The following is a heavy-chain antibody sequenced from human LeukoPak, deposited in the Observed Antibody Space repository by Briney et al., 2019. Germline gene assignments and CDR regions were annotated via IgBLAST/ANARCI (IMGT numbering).Heavy chain of an antibody. CDR1: GGSISNYY. CDR3: ARLQGRGDNYLDY. D-gene: IGHD7-27*01. V-gene: IGHV4-59*08. CDR2: VSYSGSS. J-gene: IGHJ4*02. Sequence: PSETLSLTCTVSGGSISNYYWSWIRQPPGKRLGWSGYVSYSGSSSSNPSLESRVTISVDMSKNQFSLRLGSVTASDTAVYYCARLQGRGDNYLDYWGQGTLVTVSS.